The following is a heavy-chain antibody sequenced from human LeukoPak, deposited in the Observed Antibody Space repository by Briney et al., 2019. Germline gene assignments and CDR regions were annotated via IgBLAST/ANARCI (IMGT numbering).Heavy chain of an antibody. D-gene: IGHD4-23*01. V-gene: IGHV1-46*01. Sequence: GASVKVSCKASGYTFTSYYMHWVRQAPGQGLEWMGIINPSGGSTSYAQKFQGRVTMTRDTSTSTVYMELSSLRSEDTAVYYCVTRYGGNSGAFDIWGQGTMVTVSS. CDR1: GYTFTSYY. CDR3: VTRYGGNSGAFDI. CDR2: INPSGGST. J-gene: IGHJ3*02.